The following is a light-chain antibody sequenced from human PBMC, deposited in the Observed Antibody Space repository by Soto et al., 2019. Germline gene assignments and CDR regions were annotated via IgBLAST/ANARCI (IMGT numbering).Light chain of an antibody. CDR1: QSVSSSY. CDR3: QQSGYSPPHT. J-gene: IGKJ2*01. Sequence: EIVLTQSPGTLSLSPGERATLSCRASQSVSSSYLAWYQQKPGQAPRLLICGASSRATGIPDRFSGSGSGTDFTLTISRLEPEDFAVYYCQQSGYSPPHTFGQGTKLEIK. V-gene: IGKV3-20*01. CDR2: GAS.